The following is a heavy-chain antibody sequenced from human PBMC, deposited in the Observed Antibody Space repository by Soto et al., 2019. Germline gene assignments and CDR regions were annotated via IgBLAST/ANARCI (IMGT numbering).Heavy chain of an antibody. J-gene: IGHJ6*02. V-gene: IGHV4-34*01. CDR2: INHSGST. D-gene: IGHD3-3*01. CDR3: ARGGRTTIFGVVIYYYGMDV. CDR1: GGSFSGYY. Sequence: SETLSLTCAVYGGSFSGYYWSWIRQPPGKGLEWIGEINHSGSTNYNPSLKSRVTISVDTSKNQFSLRLSSVTAADTAVYYCARGGRTTIFGVVIYYYGMDVWGQGTTVTVSS.